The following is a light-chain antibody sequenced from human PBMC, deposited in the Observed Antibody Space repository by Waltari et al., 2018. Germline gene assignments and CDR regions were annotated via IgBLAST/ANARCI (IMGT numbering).Light chain of an antibody. J-gene: IGKJ4*01. CDR2: DVS. Sequence: DIVLTQSPATLSLSPGDRATLSCRASQNVNNYLAWFQQKPGQAPRLLIYDVSTRATGIPGRFTGSGSRTDFTLSISSVEPEDVAVYYCQQRSTWPLTFGGGTQVEIK. CDR1: QNVNNY. V-gene: IGKV3-11*01. CDR3: QQRSTWPLT.